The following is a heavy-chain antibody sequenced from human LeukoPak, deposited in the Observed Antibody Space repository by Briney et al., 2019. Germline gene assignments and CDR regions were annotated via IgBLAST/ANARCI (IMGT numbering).Heavy chain of an antibody. V-gene: IGHV3-23*01. CDR1: GFTFSSYA. J-gene: IGHJ4*02. CDR2: ISGSGGST. D-gene: IGHD3-22*01. CDR3: AKVPTGEKWLLHFDY. Sequence: GGSLRLSCAASGFTFSSYAMSWVRQAPGMGLEWVSAISGSGGSTYYADYVKGRFTISRDNSKNTLYLQMNSLRAEDTAVYYCAKVPTGEKWLLHFDYWGQGTLVTVSS.